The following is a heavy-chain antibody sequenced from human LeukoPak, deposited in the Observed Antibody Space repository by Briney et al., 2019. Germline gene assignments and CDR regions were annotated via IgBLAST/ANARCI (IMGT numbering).Heavy chain of an antibody. D-gene: IGHD3-22*01. J-gene: IGHJ3*02. Sequence: GGSLRLSCAASGFTFDDYGMSWVRQAPGKGLEWISGINWNGGSTGFADSVKDRFTISRDNAKNSLFLQMNSLRAEDTAVYYCARVTITMIVVVIRPGAFDTWGQGTMVTVSS. V-gene: IGHV3-20*04. CDR2: INWNGGST. CDR3: ARVTITMIVVVIRPGAFDT. CDR1: GFTFDDYG.